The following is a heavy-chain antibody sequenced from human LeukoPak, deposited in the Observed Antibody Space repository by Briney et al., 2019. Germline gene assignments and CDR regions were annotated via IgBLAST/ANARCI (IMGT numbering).Heavy chain of an antibody. CDR3: ARHGSDMGYSSRWYLDY. Sequence: GESLKISCKGSGYSFTNYWIGWVRQMRGKGLEWMGIIYPGGSDTRYSPSFQGQVSISADKSISTAYLQWSSLKASDTAMYYCARHGSDMGYSSRWYLDYWGQGTLVTVSS. V-gene: IGHV5-51*01. D-gene: IGHD6-13*01. CDR2: IYPGGSDT. CDR1: GYSFTNYW. J-gene: IGHJ4*02.